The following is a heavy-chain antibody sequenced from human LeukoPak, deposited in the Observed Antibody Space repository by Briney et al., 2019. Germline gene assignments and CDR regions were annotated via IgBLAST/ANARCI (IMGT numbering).Heavy chain of an antibody. Sequence: GGSLRLSCAASGFAFSSYGMHWVRQAPGKGLEWVAVISYDGSNKYYADSVKGRFTISRDNSKNTLYLQMNSLRAEDTAVYYCAKDYYDSSGSNAFDIWGQGTMVTVSS. CDR3: AKDYYDSSGSNAFDI. V-gene: IGHV3-30*18. J-gene: IGHJ3*02. CDR2: ISYDGSNK. CDR1: GFAFSSYG. D-gene: IGHD3-22*01.